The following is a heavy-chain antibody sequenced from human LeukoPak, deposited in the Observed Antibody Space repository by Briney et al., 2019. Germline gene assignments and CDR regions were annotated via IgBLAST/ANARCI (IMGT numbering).Heavy chain of an antibody. J-gene: IGHJ4*02. V-gene: IGHV3-30*02. D-gene: IGHD6-19*01. Sequence: GGSLRLSCAASGFTFSSYGMHWVRQAPCKGLEWVTFIRYDGSNKNYADSVKGRFTISRDNSKNTLNLQMNSLRAEDTAVYYCAKGRQQWLSSFDYWGQGTLVTVSS. CDR2: IRYDGSNK. CDR3: AKGRQQWLSSFDY. CDR1: GFTFSSYG.